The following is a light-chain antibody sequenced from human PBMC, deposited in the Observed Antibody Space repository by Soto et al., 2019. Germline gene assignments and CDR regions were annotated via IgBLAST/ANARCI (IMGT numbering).Light chain of an antibody. CDR2: RAS. CDR1: QSIRDS. CDR3: QQYHSWT. Sequence: DIQMTQSPSTLAGLLGDRVTITCRANQSIRDSMAWYQQRPGKAPKLLIYRASSLESGVPSRFSGSGSGTEFILTISSLQPDDFATYYCQQYHSWTFGQGTKVDI. V-gene: IGKV1-5*03. J-gene: IGKJ1*01.